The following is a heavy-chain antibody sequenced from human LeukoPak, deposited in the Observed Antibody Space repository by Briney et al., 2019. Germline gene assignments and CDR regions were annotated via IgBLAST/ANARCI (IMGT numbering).Heavy chain of an antibody. D-gene: IGHD1-1*01. V-gene: IGHV4-59*01. Sequence: SETLSLTCTVSGGSISSYYWSWIRQPPGKGLEWIGYIYYSGSTNYNPSLKSRVTISVDTSKNQFSLKLSSVTAADTAVYYCARATMAGTYMDVWGEGTTVTVSS. CDR3: ARATMAGTYMDV. CDR2: IYYSGST. J-gene: IGHJ6*03. CDR1: GGSISSYY.